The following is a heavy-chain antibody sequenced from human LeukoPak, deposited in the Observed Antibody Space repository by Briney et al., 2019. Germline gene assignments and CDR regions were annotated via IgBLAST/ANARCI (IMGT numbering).Heavy chain of an antibody. J-gene: IGHJ4*02. CDR3: VKEAYYGWGSSPTFYFDY. Sequence: GGSLRLSCAASGFTFSNYNFYWVRQAPGKGLEWVAVISHDVKTTYYADSAKGRFTISRDDSRNTVFLQMNRLRPEDTAVYYCVKEAYYGWGSSPTFYFDYWGQGTRVTDSS. CDR1: GFTFSNYN. D-gene: IGHD3-10*01. V-gene: IGHV3-30*18. CDR2: ISHDVKTT.